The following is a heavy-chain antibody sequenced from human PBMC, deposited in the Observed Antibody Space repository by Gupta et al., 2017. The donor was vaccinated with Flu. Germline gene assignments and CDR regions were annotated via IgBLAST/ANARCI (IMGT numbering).Heavy chain of an antibody. D-gene: IGHD4-17*01. V-gene: IGHV1-69*06. CDR2: FIPVFGTT. Sequence: QVQLVQSGPEVKKPGSSVKVSCTASGGTFSSGFSWVRQAPGQGLEWVGGFIPVFGTTKYAQNFQGRVIISADRSTNTVYMEVRTLRSEDTAVYYCATLPGDFSNWFHTWGQGTLVSVSS. CDR3: ATLPGDFSNWFHT. CDR1: GGTFSSG. J-gene: IGHJ5*02.